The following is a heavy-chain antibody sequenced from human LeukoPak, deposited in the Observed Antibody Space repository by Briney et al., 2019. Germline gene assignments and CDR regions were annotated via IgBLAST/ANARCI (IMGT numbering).Heavy chain of an antibody. CDR2: IYYSGSN. Sequence: SETLSLTCTVSGGSISSSSYYWGWIRQPPGKGLEWIGSIYYSGSNYYNPSLKSRVTIAVYTSKNQFSLKLSSVTAADTAVYYCARQPITMIVVVWGGYFDYWGQGTLVIVSS. V-gene: IGHV4-39*07. J-gene: IGHJ4*02. CDR3: ARQPITMIVVVWGGYFDY. D-gene: IGHD3-22*01. CDR1: GGSISSSSYY.